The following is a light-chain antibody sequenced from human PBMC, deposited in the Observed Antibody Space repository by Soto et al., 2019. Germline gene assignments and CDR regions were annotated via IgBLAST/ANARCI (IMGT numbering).Light chain of an antibody. V-gene: IGLV1-40*01. Sequence: QSVLTRPPSVSGAPGQRVTISCTGSSSNIGAGYDVHWYQQLPGTAPKLIIYGNSNRPSGVPDRFSGSKSGTSASLAITGLQAEDEADYYCQSYDSSLSGWVFGGGTKVTVL. CDR2: GNS. J-gene: IGLJ3*02. CDR1: SSNIGAGYD. CDR3: QSYDSSLSGWV.